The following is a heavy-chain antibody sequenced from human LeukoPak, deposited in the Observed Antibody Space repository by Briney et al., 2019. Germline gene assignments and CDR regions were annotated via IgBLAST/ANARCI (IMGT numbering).Heavy chain of an antibody. CDR3: ARDLGFDYYDSSGYHDAFDI. CDR2: INPNSGGT. J-gene: IGHJ3*02. Sequence: GSAKVSCKASGYTFTGYYMHWVRQAPGQGLEWMGWINPNSGGTNYAQKFQGRVTMTRDTSISTAYMELSRLRSDDTAVYYCARDLGFDYYDSSGYHDAFDIWGQGTMVTVSS. CDR1: GYTFTGYY. D-gene: IGHD3-22*01. V-gene: IGHV1-2*02.